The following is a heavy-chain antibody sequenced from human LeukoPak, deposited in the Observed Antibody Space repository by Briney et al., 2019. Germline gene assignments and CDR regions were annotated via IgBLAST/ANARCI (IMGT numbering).Heavy chain of an antibody. CDR2: VSSSGSYI. J-gene: IGHJ3*02. Sequence: PGGSLRLSCAASGFTFSSYAMNWVRQAPGKGLEWVSSVSSSGSYIYYADSVKGRFTISRDNAKNSLYLQMNSLRAEDTAVYYCARSHATNDAFDIWGQGTMVTVSS. D-gene: IGHD1-26*01. CDR1: GFTFSSYA. CDR3: ARSHATNDAFDI. V-gene: IGHV3-21*01.